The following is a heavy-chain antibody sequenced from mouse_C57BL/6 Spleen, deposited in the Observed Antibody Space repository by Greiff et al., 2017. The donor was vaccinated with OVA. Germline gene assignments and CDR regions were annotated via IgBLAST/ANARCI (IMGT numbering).Heavy chain of an antibody. D-gene: IGHD1-1*01. CDR2: ISSGSSAI. V-gene: IGHV5-17*01. CDR1: GFTFSDYG. CDR3: ANYGSSLYYYAMDY. Sequence: EVQGVESGGGLVKPGGSLKLSCAASGFTFSDYGMHWVRQAPEKGLEWVAYISSGSSAISYADTVKGRFTISRDNAKNTLFLQMTSLRSEDTAMYYCANYGSSLYYYAMDYWGQGTSVTVSS. J-gene: IGHJ4*01.